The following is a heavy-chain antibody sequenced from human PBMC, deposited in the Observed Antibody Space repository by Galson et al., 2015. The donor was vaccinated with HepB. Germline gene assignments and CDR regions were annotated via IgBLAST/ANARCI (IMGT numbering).Heavy chain of an antibody. D-gene: IGHD5-18*01. CDR2: ISSSSSTI. V-gene: IGHV3-48*04. Sequence: SLRLSCAASGFTFSSYSMNWVRQAPGKGLEWVSYISSSSSTIYYADSVKGRFTISRDNAKNSLYLQMNSLRAEDTALYYCARTKNSYGYFWFDPWGQGTLVTVSS. J-gene: IGHJ5*02. CDR3: ARTKNSYGYFWFDP. CDR1: GFTFSSYS.